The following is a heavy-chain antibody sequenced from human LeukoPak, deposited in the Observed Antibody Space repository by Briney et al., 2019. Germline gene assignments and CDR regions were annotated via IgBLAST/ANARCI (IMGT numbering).Heavy chain of an antibody. CDR2: LSGDGGST. Sequence: PGGSLRLSCAASGFTFDDYAMHWVRQAPGKGLEWVSLLSGDGGSTYYADSVKGRFTISRDNSKNSLYLQMNSPRTEDTALYYCAKDTHSDGYGGVADYWGQGTLVTVSS. V-gene: IGHV3-43*02. CDR3: AKDTHSDGYGGVADY. J-gene: IGHJ4*02. CDR1: GFTFDDYA. D-gene: IGHD5-24*01.